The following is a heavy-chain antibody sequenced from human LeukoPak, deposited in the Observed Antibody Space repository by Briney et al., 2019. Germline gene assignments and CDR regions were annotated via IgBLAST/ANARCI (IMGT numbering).Heavy chain of an antibody. CDR2: IYYSGRV. CDR3: AKTRSGTYYGDSFDI. Sequence: SDTLSLTRAVSGDSITRSDWWAWIRQPPGKGLEWLGNIYYSGRVYHNPSLQTRVTMSVDSSKNQFSLRLGSVTAVDTAVYFCAKTRSGTYYGDSFDIWGQGILVTVSS. J-gene: IGHJ3*02. D-gene: IGHD1-26*01. CDR1: GDSITRSDW. V-gene: IGHV4-28*05.